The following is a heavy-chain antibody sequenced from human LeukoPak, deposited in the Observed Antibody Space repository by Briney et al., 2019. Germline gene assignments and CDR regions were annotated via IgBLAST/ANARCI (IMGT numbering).Heavy chain of an antibody. Sequence: PSETLSLTCTVSGGSISSYYWSWIRQPPGKGLEWIGYIYYSGSTNYNPSLKSRVTISVDTSKNQFSLKLSSVTAADTAVYYCARKNRGQTRGWFDPWGQGTLVTVSS. D-gene: IGHD1/OR15-1a*01. CDR1: GGSISSYY. CDR3: ARKNRGQTRGWFDP. CDR2: IYYSGST. J-gene: IGHJ5*02. V-gene: IGHV4-59*01.